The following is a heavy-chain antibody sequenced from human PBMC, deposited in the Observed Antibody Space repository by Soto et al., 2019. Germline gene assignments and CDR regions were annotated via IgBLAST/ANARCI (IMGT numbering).Heavy chain of an antibody. CDR3: ARVFYGMDV. J-gene: IGHJ6*02. Sequence: SETLSLTCTVSGGSISGFYWSWIRQPAGRGLEWIGLIYASGTTNYNPSLKSRVTMSLDSSKSQFSLKLSSVTAAGSAVYYCARVFYGMDVWGQGTTVTVSS. CDR2: IYASGTT. CDR1: GGSISGFY. V-gene: IGHV4-4*07.